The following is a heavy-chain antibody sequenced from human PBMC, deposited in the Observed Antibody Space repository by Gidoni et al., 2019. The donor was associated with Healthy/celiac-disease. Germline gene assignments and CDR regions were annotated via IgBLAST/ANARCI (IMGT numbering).Heavy chain of an antibody. J-gene: IGHJ4*02. D-gene: IGHD6-19*01. V-gene: IGHV3-23*01. CDR3: AKVLHSSGWLYYFDY. CDR1: VFTFSSYA. CDR2: ISGSGGST. Sequence: EVQLLASGGGLVQPGGSLRLSCAASVFTFSSYAMSWVRQAPGKGLEWVSAISGSGGSTYYADSVKGRFTISRDNSKNTLYLQMNSLRAEDTAVYYCAKVLHSSGWLYYFDYWGQGTLVTVSS.